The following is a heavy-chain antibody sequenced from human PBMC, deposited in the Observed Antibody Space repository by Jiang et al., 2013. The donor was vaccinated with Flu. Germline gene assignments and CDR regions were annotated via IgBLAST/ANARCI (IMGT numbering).Heavy chain of an antibody. V-gene: IGHV4-39*01. CDR2: IYYSGST. Sequence: SLTCTVSGGSISSSSYVLGPGSASPRKGLEWIGSIYYSGSTYYNPSLKSRVTISVDTSKNQFSLKLSSVTAADTAVYYCARGLGSPFDYWGQGTLVTVSS. CDR1: GGSISSSSYV. J-gene: IGHJ4*02. CDR3: ARGLGSPFDY. D-gene: IGHD1-26*01.